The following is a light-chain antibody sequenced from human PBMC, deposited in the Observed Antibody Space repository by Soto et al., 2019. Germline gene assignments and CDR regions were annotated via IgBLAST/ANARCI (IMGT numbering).Light chain of an antibody. CDR2: DTS. CDR1: QTVDTY. V-gene: IGKV3-11*01. J-gene: IGKJ3*01. Sequence: LTQSPAIVSLSPGERATLSCTASQTVDTYIAWYQQRPGQPPRLLIHDTSHRASGVPARFRGSGSGTDFPLTITSLEPEDFAVYFCQQRRNWVSFGPGTRV. CDR3: QQRRNWVS.